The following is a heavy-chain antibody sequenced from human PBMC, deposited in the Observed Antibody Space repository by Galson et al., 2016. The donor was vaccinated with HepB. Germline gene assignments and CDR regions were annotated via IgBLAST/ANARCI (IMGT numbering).Heavy chain of an antibody. D-gene: IGHD4-23*01. Sequence: SVKVSCKASGYTFAGYHIHWVRQAPGQGLEWVGWINPYSGDTLYAQKFQGRVTMTRDTSISTAYMELSSLGSDDTAIYYCARSYGGNSLVKTYWGQGTLVTVSS. CDR3: ARSYGGNSLVKTY. CDR1: GYTFAGYH. V-gene: IGHV1-2*02. CDR2: INPYSGDT. J-gene: IGHJ1*01.